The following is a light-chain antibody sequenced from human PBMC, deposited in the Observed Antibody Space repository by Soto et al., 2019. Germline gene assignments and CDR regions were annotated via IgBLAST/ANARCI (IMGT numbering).Light chain of an antibody. J-gene: IGLJ3*02. Sequence: QSALTQPRSVSGSPGQSVSISCAGTSTDYGGYKYVSWYQQHPGKAPKLMIFDVSERPSGVPDRFSGSKSGSTASLSIAGLQPEDEADYFCCSYAGGWVLGGGTKLTVL. CDR3: CSYAGGWV. V-gene: IGLV2-11*01. CDR1: STDYGGYKY. CDR2: DVS.